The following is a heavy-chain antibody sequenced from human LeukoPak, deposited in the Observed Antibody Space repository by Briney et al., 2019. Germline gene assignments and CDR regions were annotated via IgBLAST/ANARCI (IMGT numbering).Heavy chain of an antibody. V-gene: IGHV3-30*03. D-gene: IGHD3-10*01. Sequence: GGSLRLSCAASGFTFSSYGMHWVRQAPGKGLEWVAVISFDGRNSYYADSVKGRFTISRDNSKDTLYLQMSGLRAEDTAMYYCARDGVLLWFGELYYWGQGTLVTVSS. CDR2: ISFDGRNS. CDR3: ARDGVLLWFGELYY. CDR1: GFTFSSYG. J-gene: IGHJ4*02.